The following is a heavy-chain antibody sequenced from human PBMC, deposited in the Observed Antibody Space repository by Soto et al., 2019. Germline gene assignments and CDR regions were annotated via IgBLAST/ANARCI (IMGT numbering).Heavy chain of an antibody. CDR2: IIPIFGTA. D-gene: IGHD2-15*01. CDR3: ARYPGYCSGGSCYSNWFDP. V-gene: IGHV1-69*13. J-gene: IGHJ5*02. Sequence: ASVKVSCKASGGTFSSYAISWVRQAPGQGLEWMGGIIPIFGTANYAQKFQGRVTITADESTSTAYMELSSLRSEDTAVYYCARYPGYCSGGSCYSNWFDPWGQGTLVTVSS. CDR1: GGTFSSYA.